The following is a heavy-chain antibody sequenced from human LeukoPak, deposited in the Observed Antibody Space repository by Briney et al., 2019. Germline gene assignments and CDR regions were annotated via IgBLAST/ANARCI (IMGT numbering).Heavy chain of an antibody. CDR1: GFTFSSYW. J-gene: IGHJ4*02. Sequence: GGSLRLSCAASGFTFSSYWMSWVRQAPGKGLEWVAVISYDGSNKYYADSVKGRFTISRDNSKNTLYLQMNSLRAEDTAVYYCARAPQQLAPDFDYWGQGTLVTVSS. D-gene: IGHD6-13*01. CDR3: ARAPQQLAPDFDY. V-gene: IGHV3-30*03. CDR2: ISYDGSNK.